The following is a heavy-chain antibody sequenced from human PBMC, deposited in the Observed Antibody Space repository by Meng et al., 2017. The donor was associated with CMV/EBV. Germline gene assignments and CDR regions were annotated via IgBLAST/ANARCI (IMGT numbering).Heavy chain of an antibody. Sequence: GESLKISCAASGFTFSSYSMNWVRQAPGKGLEWVSSISSSSSYIYYADSVKGRFTISRDNAKNSLYLQMNSLRAEDTAVYYCATVRGMDVWGQGTTVNVSS. V-gene: IGHV3-21*01. CDR3: ATVRGMDV. J-gene: IGHJ6*02. D-gene: IGHD4-17*01. CDR1: GFTFSSYS. CDR2: ISSSSSYI.